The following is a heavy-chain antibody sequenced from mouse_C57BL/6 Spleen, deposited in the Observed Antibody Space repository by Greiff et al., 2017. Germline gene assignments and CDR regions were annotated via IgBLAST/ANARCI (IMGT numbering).Heavy chain of an antibody. CDR3: ARVDGEGSPDWYFDV. J-gene: IGHJ1*03. CDR2: IDPNSGGT. Sequence: QVQLQQPGAELVKPGASVKLSCKASGYTFTSYWMHWVKQRPGRGLEWIGRIDPNSGGTKYNEKFKSRATLTVDKPSSTAYMQLSSLTSEDSAVYYCARVDGEGSPDWYFDVWGTGTTVTVSS. CDR1: GYTFTSYW. V-gene: IGHV1-62-3*01. D-gene: IGHD6-1*01.